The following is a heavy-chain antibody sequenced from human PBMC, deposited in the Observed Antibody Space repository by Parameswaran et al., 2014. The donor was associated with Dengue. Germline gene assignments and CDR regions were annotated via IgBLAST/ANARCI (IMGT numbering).Heavy chain of an antibody. J-gene: IGHJ5*02. CDR3: ARVRSGYYYAA. Sequence: RWIRQPQGRDWSGLGISITVGSTNYNPSLKSRVTISVDTSKNQFSLKLSSVTAADTAVYYCARVRSGYYYAAWGQGTLVTVSS. V-gene: IGHV4-59*01. CDR2: SITVGST. D-gene: IGHD3-22*01.